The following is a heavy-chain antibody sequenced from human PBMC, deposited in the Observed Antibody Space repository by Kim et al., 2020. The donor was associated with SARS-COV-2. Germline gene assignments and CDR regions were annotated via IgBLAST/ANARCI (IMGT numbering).Heavy chain of an antibody. CDR2: ISWNSGSI. J-gene: IGHJ4*02. Sequence: SLRLSCAASGFTFDDYAMHWVRQAPGKGLEWVSGISWNSGSIGYADSVKGRFTISRDNAKNSLYLQMNSLRAEDTALYYCAKVRYSSSWYYFDYWGQGTLVTVSS. CDR3: AKVRYSSSWYYFDY. D-gene: IGHD6-13*01. CDR1: GFTFDDYA. V-gene: IGHV3-9*01.